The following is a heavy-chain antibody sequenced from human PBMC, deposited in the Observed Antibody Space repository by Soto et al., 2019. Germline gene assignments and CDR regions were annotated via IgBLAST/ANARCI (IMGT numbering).Heavy chain of an antibody. D-gene: IGHD3-22*01. Sequence: QVQLVQSGAEVKKPGSSVKVSCKASGGTFSSYTISWVRQAPGQGLEWMGRIIPILGIANYAQKFQGRVTITADKSTSTAYMELSSLRSEDTAVHYCARDSDDMIVVVTNHGDAFDIWGQGTMVTVSS. V-gene: IGHV1-69*08. CDR2: IIPILGIA. J-gene: IGHJ3*02. CDR1: GGTFSSYT. CDR3: ARDSDDMIVVVTNHGDAFDI.